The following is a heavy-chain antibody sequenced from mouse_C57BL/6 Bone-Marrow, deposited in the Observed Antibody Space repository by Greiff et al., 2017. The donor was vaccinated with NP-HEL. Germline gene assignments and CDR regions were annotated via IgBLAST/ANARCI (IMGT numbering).Heavy chain of an antibody. CDR1: GYTFTDYY. V-gene: IGHV1-26*01. CDR2: INPNNGGN. Sequence: VQLQQSGPELVKPGASVKISCKASGYTFTDYYMNWVKQSHGKSLEWIGDINPNNGGNSYNQQFKGKATLTVEKTYSTAYMELRSLTSKDSAVYYCASPSALLRPYYFDYWGQGTTLTVSS. D-gene: IGHD1-1*01. J-gene: IGHJ2*01. CDR3: ASPSALLRPYYFDY.